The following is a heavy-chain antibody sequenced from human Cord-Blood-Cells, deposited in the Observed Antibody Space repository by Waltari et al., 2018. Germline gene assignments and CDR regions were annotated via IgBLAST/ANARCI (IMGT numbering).Heavy chain of an antibody. V-gene: IGHV5-51*01. D-gene: IGHD3-3*01. Sequence: EVQLVQSGAEVKKPGESLKISCKGSGYSFTSYWIGWVRQVPGKGLEWMGIISPGDSDTRYSPSFQGQVTISADKSISTAYLQWSSLKASDTAMYYCARRYYDFWSGYHFDYWGQGTLVTVSS. J-gene: IGHJ4*02. CDR1: GYSFTSYW. CDR2: ISPGDSDT. CDR3: ARRYYDFWSGYHFDY.